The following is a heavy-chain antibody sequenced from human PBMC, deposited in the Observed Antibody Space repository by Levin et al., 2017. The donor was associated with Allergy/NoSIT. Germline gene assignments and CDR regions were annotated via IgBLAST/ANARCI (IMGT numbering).Heavy chain of an antibody. CDR2: ISYDGSNK. D-gene: IGHD3-16*02. Sequence: LSLTCAASGFTFSSYGMHWVRQAPGKGLEWVAVISYDGSNKYYADSVKGRFTISRDNSKNTLYLQMNSLRAEDTAVYYCAKALMITFGGVIAIDYWGQGTLVTVSS. V-gene: IGHV3-30*18. J-gene: IGHJ4*02. CDR3: AKALMITFGGVIAIDY. CDR1: GFTFSSYG.